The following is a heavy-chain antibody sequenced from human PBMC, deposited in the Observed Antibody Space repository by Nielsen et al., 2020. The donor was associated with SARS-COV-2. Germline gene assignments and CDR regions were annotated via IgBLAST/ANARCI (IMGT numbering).Heavy chain of an antibody. CDR3: ARDPGSGSPNP. J-gene: IGHJ3*01. CDR1: GFTFSSYA. Sequence: GESLKISCAASGFTFSSYAMHWVRQAPGKGLEWVAVISYDGSNKCYADSVKGRFTISRDNSKNTLYLQMNSLRAEDTAVYYRARDPGSGSPNPWGQGTMVTVSS. D-gene: IGHD1-26*01. CDR2: ISYDGSNK. V-gene: IGHV3-30-3*01.